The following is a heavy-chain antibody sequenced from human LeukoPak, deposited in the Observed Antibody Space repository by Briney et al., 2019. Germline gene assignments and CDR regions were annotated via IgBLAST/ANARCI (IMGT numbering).Heavy chain of an antibody. Sequence: GASVKVSCKASGYTFTSYYMHWVRQAPGQGLEWMGWINPNSGGTNYAQKFQGRVTMTRDTSISTAYMELSRLRSDDTAVYYCARAETLAYCGGDCYSSFLLFDYWGQGTLVTVSS. CDR3: ARAETLAYCGGDCYSSFLLFDY. CDR1: GYTFTSYY. J-gene: IGHJ4*02. CDR2: INPNSGGT. D-gene: IGHD2-21*01. V-gene: IGHV1-2*02.